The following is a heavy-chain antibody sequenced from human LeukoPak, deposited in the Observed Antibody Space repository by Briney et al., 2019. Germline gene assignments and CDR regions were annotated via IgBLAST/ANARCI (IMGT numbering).Heavy chain of an antibody. D-gene: IGHD5-24*01. Sequence: ASVKVSCKASGGTFSSYAISWVRQAPGQGLEWMGRIIPIFGTANYAQKFQGRVTITTDESTSTAYMELSSLRSEDTAVYYCARDRRDGKPFDYWGQGTLVTVSS. CDR1: GGTFSSYA. V-gene: IGHV1-69*05. J-gene: IGHJ4*02. CDR3: ARDRRDGKPFDY. CDR2: IIPIFGTA.